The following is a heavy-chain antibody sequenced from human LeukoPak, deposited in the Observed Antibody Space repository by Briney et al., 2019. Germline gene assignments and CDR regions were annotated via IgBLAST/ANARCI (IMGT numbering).Heavy chain of an antibody. CDR1: GGTFSSYA. CDR2: IIPIFGTA. CDR3: ARDGDYGDWGHYFDY. V-gene: IGHV1-69*01. J-gene: IGHJ4*02. D-gene: IGHD4-17*01. Sequence: SVKVSCKASGGTFSSYAISWVRQAPGQGLERMGGIIPIFGTANYAQKFQGRVTITADESTSTAYMELSSLRSEDTAVYYCARDGDYGDWGHYFDYWGQGTLVTVSS.